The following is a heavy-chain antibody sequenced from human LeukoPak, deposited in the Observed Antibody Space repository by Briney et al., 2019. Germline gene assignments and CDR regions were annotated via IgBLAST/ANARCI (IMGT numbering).Heavy chain of an antibody. CDR3: ARDSTPTYYSGTYYFEY. V-gene: IGHV1-46*01. D-gene: IGHD1-26*01. CDR1: GYTFASYY. J-gene: IGHJ4*02. Sequence: ASVKVSCKASGYTFASYYMHWVRQAPGQGLEWMGIINPSGGSTTYAQKFQGRVTMTRDTSTSTVYMELSGLRSEDTAVYYCARDSTPTYYSGTYYFEYWGQGTLVTVSS. CDR2: INPSGGST.